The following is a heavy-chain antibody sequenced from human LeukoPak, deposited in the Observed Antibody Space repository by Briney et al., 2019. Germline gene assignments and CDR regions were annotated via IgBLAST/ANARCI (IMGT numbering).Heavy chain of an antibody. D-gene: IGHD3-16*01. CDR3: AKELRGIRVFDY. Sequence: GGSLRLSCAASGFTFSSSAMSWVRQAPGKGLEGVSAISGSGASTYYADSVKGRFTISRDNSKNTLYLQMNSLRAEDTAVYYCAKELRGIRVFDYWGQGTLVTVSS. CDR1: GFTFSSSA. J-gene: IGHJ4*02. V-gene: IGHV3-23*01. CDR2: ISGSGAST.